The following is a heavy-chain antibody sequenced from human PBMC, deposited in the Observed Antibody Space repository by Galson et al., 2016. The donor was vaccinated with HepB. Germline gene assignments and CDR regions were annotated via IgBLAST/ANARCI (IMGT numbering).Heavy chain of an antibody. Sequence: SLRLSCAASGFTFSSYTMHWVRQAPGEGLEWVAVITYDGSNKFYADSVEGRFTISRDNSKNTSYLQMNSLRAEDTALYYCARGLQPWVVGDIDYWGQGSLVTVSS. CDR1: GFTFSSYT. D-gene: IGHD6-19*01. V-gene: IGHV3-30-3*01. CDR2: ITYDGSNK. J-gene: IGHJ4*02. CDR3: ARGLQPWVVGDIDY.